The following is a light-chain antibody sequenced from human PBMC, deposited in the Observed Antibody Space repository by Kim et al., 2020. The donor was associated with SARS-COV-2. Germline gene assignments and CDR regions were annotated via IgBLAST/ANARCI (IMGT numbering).Light chain of an antibody. J-gene: IGKJ4*01. CDR1: QAISSY. CDR3: QQLHTYPLT. Sequence: DIQLTQSPSFLSASVGDRVTITCRASQAISSYLAWYQQNPGKAPRLLISGASMLQSGVPSRFSRSRSETEFTLTISSLQPEDFATYYCQQLHTYPLTFGGGTKVDIK. CDR2: GAS. V-gene: IGKV1-9*01.